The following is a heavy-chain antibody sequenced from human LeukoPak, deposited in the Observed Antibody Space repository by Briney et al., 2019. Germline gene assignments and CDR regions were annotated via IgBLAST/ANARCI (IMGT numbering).Heavy chain of an antibody. CDR3: ARTIEMATISYFDY. V-gene: IGHV3-21*01. D-gene: IGHD5-24*01. Sequence: KAGGSLRLSCAASGFTFSSYCMNWVRQAPGKGLEWVSSISSSSSYIYYADSVKGRFTISRDNAKNSLYLQMNSLRAGDTAVYYCARTIEMATISYFDYWGQGTLVTVSS. J-gene: IGHJ4*02. CDR1: GFTFSSYC. CDR2: ISSSSSYI.